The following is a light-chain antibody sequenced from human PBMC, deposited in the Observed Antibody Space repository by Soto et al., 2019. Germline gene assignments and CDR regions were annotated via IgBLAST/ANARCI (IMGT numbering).Light chain of an antibody. CDR3: AAWDDSMNGFWV. Sequence: QAVVTQPPSASGTPGQRVTISCSGSSSNIGSNTVNWYQQLPGTAPKLLIYSNNQWPSGVPDRFSGSKSGTSASLAISGLKCGDGGVYYCAAWDDSMNGFWVFGGGTKLT. CDR2: SNN. V-gene: IGLV1-44*01. J-gene: IGLJ3*02. CDR1: SSNIGSNT.